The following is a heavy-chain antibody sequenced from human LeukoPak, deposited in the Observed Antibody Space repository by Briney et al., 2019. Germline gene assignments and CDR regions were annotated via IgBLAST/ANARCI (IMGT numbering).Heavy chain of an antibody. J-gene: IGHJ4*02. CDR2: ISAYNGNT. Sequence: GASVKVSCKASGYTFTSYGISWVRQAPGQGLEWVGWISAYNGNTNYAQKLQGRVTMTTDTSTSTAYMELRSLRSDDTAVYYCARVPSGYSYGFGVDYWGQGTLVTVSS. D-gene: IGHD5-18*01. CDR1: GYTFTSYG. V-gene: IGHV1-18*01. CDR3: ARVPSGYSYGFGVDY.